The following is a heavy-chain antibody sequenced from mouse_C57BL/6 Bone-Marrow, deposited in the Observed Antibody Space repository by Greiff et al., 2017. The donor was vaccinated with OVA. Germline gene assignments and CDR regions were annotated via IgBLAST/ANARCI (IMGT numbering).Heavy chain of an antibody. CDR2: INPYNGDT. CDR1: GYSFTGYF. D-gene: IGHD2-1*01. J-gene: IGHJ2*01. Sequence: EVKVEESGPELVKPGASVKISCKASGYSFTGYFMNWVKQSHGKSLEWIGRINPYNGDTFYNQKFKGKATLTVDKSSSTAHMELLSLTSEDFAVYYCAREEGYYGNYFPFDYWGQGTTLTVSS. V-gene: IGHV1-37*01. CDR3: AREEGYYGNYFPFDY.